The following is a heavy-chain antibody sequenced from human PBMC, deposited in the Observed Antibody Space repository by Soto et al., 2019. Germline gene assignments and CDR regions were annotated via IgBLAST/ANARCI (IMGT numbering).Heavy chain of an antibody. CDR1: GYTFTSYD. J-gene: IGHJ4*02. CDR2: MNPNSGNT. CDR3: AGGGVTTHATDY. Sequence: QVQLVQSGAEVKKPGASVKVSCKASGYTFTSYDINWVRQATGQGLEWMGWMNPNSGNTGYAQKFQGRVTMTRNTSISTAYMELTSLTSADTAVYYCAGGGVTTHATDYWGQGTLVTVSS. D-gene: IGHD4-17*01. V-gene: IGHV1-8*01.